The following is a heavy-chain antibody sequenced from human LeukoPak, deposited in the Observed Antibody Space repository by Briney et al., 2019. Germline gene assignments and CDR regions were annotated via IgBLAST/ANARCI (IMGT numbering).Heavy chain of an antibody. CDR3: AKAAGRGYNYGDYFDY. CDR1: GFIFSTYT. CDR2: ISGSGGST. J-gene: IGHJ4*02. D-gene: IGHD5-18*01. V-gene: IGHV3-23*01. Sequence: PGGSLRLSCAASGFIFSTYTMNWVRQAPGKGLEWVSAISGSGGSTYYADSVKGRFTISRDNSKNTLYLQMNSLRAEDTAVYYCAKAAGRGYNYGDYFDYWGQGTLVTVSS.